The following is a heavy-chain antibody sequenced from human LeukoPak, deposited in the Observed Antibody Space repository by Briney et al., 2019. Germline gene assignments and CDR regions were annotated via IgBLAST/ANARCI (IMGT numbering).Heavy chain of an antibody. J-gene: IGHJ4*02. CDR2: IKSKTDGGTT. V-gene: IGHV3-15*01. CDR1: GFTFSNAW. D-gene: IGHD1-26*01. CDR3: TTDSLLGDPDYFDY. Sequence: GGSLRLSCAASGFTFSNAWMSWVRQAPGKGLKWVGRIKSKTDGGTTDYAAPVKGRFTISRDDSKNTLYLQMNSLKTEDTAVYYCTTDSLLGDPDYFDYWGQGTLVTVSS.